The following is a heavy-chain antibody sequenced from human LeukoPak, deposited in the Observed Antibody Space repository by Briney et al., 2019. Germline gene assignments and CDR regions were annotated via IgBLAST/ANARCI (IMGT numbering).Heavy chain of an antibody. Sequence: SETLSLTCTVSGVSISSYYWSWIRQPAGKGLEWIGRIYTSGSTNYNPALKSRVTMSVDTSKNQFSLKLSSVTAADTAVYYCARVRFLEHLFDYWGQGTLVTVSS. D-gene: IGHD3-3*01. V-gene: IGHV4-4*07. CDR3: ARVRFLEHLFDY. CDR2: IYTSGST. CDR1: GVSISSYY. J-gene: IGHJ4*02.